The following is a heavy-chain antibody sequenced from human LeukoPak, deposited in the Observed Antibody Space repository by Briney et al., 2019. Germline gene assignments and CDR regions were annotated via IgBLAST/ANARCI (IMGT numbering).Heavy chain of an antibody. Sequence: ASVKVSCKASGYTFTGYYMHWVRQAPGQGLEWMGWINPNSGGIKYAQKFQDRVTMTRDTSISTAYMELSRLRSEDTAVYYCARGGAFDIWGQGTMVTVSS. CDR2: INPNSGGI. J-gene: IGHJ3*02. CDR1: GYTFTGYY. V-gene: IGHV1-2*02. CDR3: ARGGAFDI.